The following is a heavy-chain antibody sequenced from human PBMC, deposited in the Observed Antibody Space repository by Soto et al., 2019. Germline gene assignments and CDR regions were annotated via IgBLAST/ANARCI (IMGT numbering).Heavy chain of an antibody. CDR3: ARELGPVAARGSSWYGDYYYYMDV. Sequence: GGSLRLSCAASGFTLSGYAMDWVRQAPGKGLEYVSGISSNGVGTYYANSVQGRFTISRDNSKNTVYLQMGSLRPEDMAVYYCARELGPVAARGSSWYGDYYYYMDVWGKGTTVTVSS. CDR2: ISSNGVGT. D-gene: IGHD6-13*01. V-gene: IGHV3-64*01. CDR1: GFTLSGYA. J-gene: IGHJ6*03.